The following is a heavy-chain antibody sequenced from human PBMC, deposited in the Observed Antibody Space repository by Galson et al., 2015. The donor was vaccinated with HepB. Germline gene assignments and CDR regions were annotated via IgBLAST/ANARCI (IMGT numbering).Heavy chain of an antibody. CDR2: IWADGSTQ. J-gene: IGHJ4*02. CDR1: GFAFSDFG. V-gene: IGHV3-33*01. D-gene: IGHD2-21*01. CDR3: AREAHIAVAAFDS. Sequence: LRLSCAASGFAFSDFGIHWVRQAPGKGLEWVALIWADGSTQHYADSVRGRLRISRDNSKNTVYLQMNSLRADDTAVYYCAREAHIAVAAFDSWGQGTLVTVSS.